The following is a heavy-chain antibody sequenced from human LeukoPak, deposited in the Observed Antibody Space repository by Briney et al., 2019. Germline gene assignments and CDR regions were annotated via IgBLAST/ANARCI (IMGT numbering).Heavy chain of an antibody. CDR1: GFTFSSYA. Sequence: GGSLRLSCAASGFTFSSYAMHWVRQAPGKGLEWVAVISYDGSNKYYADSVKGRFTISRDNSKNTLYLQMNSLRAEDTAVYYCAKDWNYEYWGQGTLVTVSS. J-gene: IGHJ4*02. CDR3: AKDWNYEY. D-gene: IGHD1-7*01. V-gene: IGHV3-30-3*01. CDR2: ISYDGSNK.